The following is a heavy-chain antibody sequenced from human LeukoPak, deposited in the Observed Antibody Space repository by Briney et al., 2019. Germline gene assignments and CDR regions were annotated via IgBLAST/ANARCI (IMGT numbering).Heavy chain of an antibody. J-gene: IGHJ5*02. Sequence: ASVKVSCKASGYTFTSYGISWVRQAPGQGLEWMGIINPSGGSTSYAQKFQGRVTMTRDTSTSTVYMELSSLRSEDTAVYYCARDLTLMSDFGVVIRRFDPWGQGTLVTVSS. CDR2: INPSGGST. CDR1: GYTFTSYG. CDR3: ARDLTLMSDFGVVIRRFDP. D-gene: IGHD3-3*01. V-gene: IGHV1-46*01.